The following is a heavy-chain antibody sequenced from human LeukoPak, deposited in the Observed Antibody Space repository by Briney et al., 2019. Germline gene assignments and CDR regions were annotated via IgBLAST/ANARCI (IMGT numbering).Heavy chain of an antibody. J-gene: IGHJ4*02. Sequence: PGGSLRLSCAASGFTVSNSSMSWIRQAPGKGLEWVSVIYSDGTSYYADSAKARFSISRDNSKNSLYLQMNSLRVEDTAMHYCTKTGGPWDWGQGTLVTVSS. CDR3: TKTGGPWD. V-gene: IGHV3-53*01. CDR2: IYSDGTS. D-gene: IGHD7-27*01. CDR1: GFTVSNSS.